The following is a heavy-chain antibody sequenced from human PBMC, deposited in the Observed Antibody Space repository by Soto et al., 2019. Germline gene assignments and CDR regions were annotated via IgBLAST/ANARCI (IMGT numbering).Heavy chain of an antibody. CDR1: GGTFSTYY. J-gene: IGHJ3*02. V-gene: IGHV4-34*01. CDR2: INHSGSN. D-gene: IGHD3-9*01. Sequence: SETLSLTCVVSGGTFSTYYYNWIRQSPGKGLEWIGEINHSGSNNYSPSLKRRVTMSLDTSKNKFSLKLTSVTAADTAVYYCARGGSNDWQVAFDIWGQGTMVTVSS. CDR3: ARGGSNDWQVAFDI.